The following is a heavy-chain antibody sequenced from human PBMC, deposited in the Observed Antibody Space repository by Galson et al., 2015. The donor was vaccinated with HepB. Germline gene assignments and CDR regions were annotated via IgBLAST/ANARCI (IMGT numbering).Heavy chain of an antibody. CDR3: ARHRGIGELVWED. J-gene: IGHJ4*02. V-gene: IGHV5-10-1*01. D-gene: IGHD3-10*01. CDR2: IDPSDSYT. Sequence: QSGAEVKKPGESLKISCKGSGYSFTTYWISWVRQMPGKGLEWMGRIDPSDSYTYYSPSFQGHVSISVDKAITTVYLQWSSLKASDTAMYYCARHRGIGELVWEDWGQGTLVTVS. CDR1: GYSFTTYW.